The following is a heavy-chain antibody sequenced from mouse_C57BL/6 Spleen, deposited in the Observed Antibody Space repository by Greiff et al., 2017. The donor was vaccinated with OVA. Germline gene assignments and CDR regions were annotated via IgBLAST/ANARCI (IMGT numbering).Heavy chain of an antibody. CDR2: IYPGDGDT. CDR1: GYAFSSYW. Sequence: QVQLQQSGAELVKPGASVKISCKASGYAFSSYWMNWVKQRPGKGLEWIGQIYPGDGDTNYNGKFKGKATLTADKSSSTAYMQLSSLTSEDSAVYFCARIITTVVATLDYAMDYWGQGTSVTVSS. J-gene: IGHJ4*01. D-gene: IGHD1-1*01. V-gene: IGHV1-80*01. CDR3: ARIITTVVATLDYAMDY.